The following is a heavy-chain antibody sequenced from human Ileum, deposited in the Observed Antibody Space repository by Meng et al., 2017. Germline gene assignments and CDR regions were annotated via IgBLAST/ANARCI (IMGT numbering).Heavy chain of an antibody. J-gene: IGHJ4*02. CDR3: ASESPNSSGAHED. V-gene: IGHV1-69*02. CDR1: RGTFYSYT. D-gene: IGHD3-22*01. CDR2: IIPVLGVA. Sequence: QVQLLQSGAEVKKPGSSVKVSFNASRGTFYSYTISWVRQAPGQGLEWMGRIIPVLGVAKHAQKFQGRVKIIADKSTSTSHMELSNLRSEDTGVYYCASESPNSSGAHEDWGQGTLVTVSS.